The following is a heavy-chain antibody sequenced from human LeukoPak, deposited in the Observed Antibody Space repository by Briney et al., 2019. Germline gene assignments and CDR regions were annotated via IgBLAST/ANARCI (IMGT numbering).Heavy chain of an antibody. Sequence: GRSLRLSCAASGFTFSSYAMHWVRQAPGKGLEWVAVMSYDGSNKYYADSVKGRFTISRDNSKNTLYLQMNSLRAEDTAVYYCARERVSGDAFDIWGQGTMVTVSS. D-gene: IGHD3-10*01. CDR2: MSYDGSNK. CDR1: GFTFSSYA. CDR3: ARERVSGDAFDI. V-gene: IGHV3-30*14. J-gene: IGHJ3*02.